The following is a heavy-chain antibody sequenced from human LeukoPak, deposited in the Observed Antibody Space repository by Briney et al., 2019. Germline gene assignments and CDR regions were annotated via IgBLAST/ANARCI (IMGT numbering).Heavy chain of an antibody. CDR2: IYYSGST. J-gene: IGHJ4*02. CDR1: GGSISSHY. Sequence: SETLSLTRTVSGGSISSHYWSWIRQPPGKGLEWIGYIYYSGSTNYNPSLKSRVTISVDTSKNQFSLKLSSVTAADTAVYYCARSKVESYYDFWSGYSVRYFDYWGQGTLVTVSS. V-gene: IGHV4-59*11. CDR3: ARSKVESYYDFWSGYSVRYFDY. D-gene: IGHD3-3*01.